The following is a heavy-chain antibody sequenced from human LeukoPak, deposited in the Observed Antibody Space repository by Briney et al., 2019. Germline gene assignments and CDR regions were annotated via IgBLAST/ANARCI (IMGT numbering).Heavy chain of an antibody. CDR2: IYNSEIT. CDR1: AASISSNSYY. CDR3: ARENSGSYREFDY. D-gene: IGHD1-26*01. V-gene: IGHV4-39*06. Sequence: SPTLSLTCTVSAASISSNSYYWGWIHQPPGKGLEWIGRIYNSEITNYNPSLKSRVTMSVHKSKTQFALKLSAGRAAGTAVFYCARENSGSYREFDYWGQGTLVTVSS. J-gene: IGHJ4*02.